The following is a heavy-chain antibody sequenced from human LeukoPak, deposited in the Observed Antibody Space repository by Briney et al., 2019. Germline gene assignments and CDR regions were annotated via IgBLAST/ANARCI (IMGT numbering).Heavy chain of an antibody. CDR3: ASSGHSGYDPFDY. CDR2: ISYDGSNK. D-gene: IGHD5-12*01. V-gene: IGHV3-30*03. CDR1: GFTFSSYG. J-gene: IGHJ4*02. Sequence: QPGGSLRLSCAASGFTFSSYGMHWVRQAPGKGLEWVAVISYDGSNKYYADSVKGRFTISRDNSKNTLYLQMNSLRAEDTAVYYCASSGHSGYDPFDYWGQGTLVTVSS.